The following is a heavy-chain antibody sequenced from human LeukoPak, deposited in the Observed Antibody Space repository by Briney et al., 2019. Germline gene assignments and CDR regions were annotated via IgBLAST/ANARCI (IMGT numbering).Heavy chain of an antibody. CDR1: GGSISSGSYY. D-gene: IGHD6-13*01. Sequence: SETLSLTCTVSGGSISSGSYYWCWIRQPAGKGLEWIGRIYTSGSTNYNPSLKSRVTMSVDTSKNQFSLKLSSVTAADTAVYYCARSIAAAGPGSYYFDYWGQGTLVTVSS. CDR3: ARSIAAAGPGSYYFDY. V-gene: IGHV4-61*02. J-gene: IGHJ4*02. CDR2: IYTSGST.